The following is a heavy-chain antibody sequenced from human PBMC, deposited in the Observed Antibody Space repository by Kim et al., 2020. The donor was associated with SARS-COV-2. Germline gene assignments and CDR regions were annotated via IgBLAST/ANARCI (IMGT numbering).Heavy chain of an antibody. J-gene: IGHJ6*02. V-gene: IGHV1-46*01. Sequence: ASVKVSCKASGYTFTSYYMHWVRQAPGQGLEWMGIINPSGGSTSYAQKFQGRVTMTRDTSPSTVYMELSSLRSEDTAVYYCARGSDYYGSGSPPGLYGMDVGGQGTTGTVAS. CDR3: ARGSDYYGSGSPPGLYGMDV. D-gene: IGHD3-10*01. CDR1: GYTFTSYY. CDR2: INPSGGST.